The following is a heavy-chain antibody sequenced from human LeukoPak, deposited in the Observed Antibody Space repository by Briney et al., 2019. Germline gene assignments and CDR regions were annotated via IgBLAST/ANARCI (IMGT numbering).Heavy chain of an antibody. V-gene: IGHV3-7*01. CDR1: GFTFSNTW. J-gene: IGHJ4*02. CDR2: INQDGGTR. D-gene: IGHD3-16*01. Sequence: QSGGSLRLSCAASGFTFSNTWMAWVRQAPGKGLEWVANINQDGGTRQYADSVRGRFTISRDNAKYSLYLEMNSLRAEDTGLYHCARDMKGNLDYWGQGTLVTVSS. CDR3: ARDMKGNLDY.